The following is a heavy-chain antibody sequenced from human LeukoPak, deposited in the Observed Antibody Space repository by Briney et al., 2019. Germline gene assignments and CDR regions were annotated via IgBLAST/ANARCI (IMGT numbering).Heavy chain of an antibody. CDR2: IYYSGST. V-gene: IGHV4-59*01. Sequence: SETLSLTCTVSGGSISSYYWSWIRQPPGKGLEWIGYIYYSGSTNYNPSLKSRVTISVDTSKNQFSLKLSSVTAADTAVYYCARAYDSSGYYIPDAFDIWGQGTMVTVSS. D-gene: IGHD3-22*01. CDR1: GGSISSYY. CDR3: ARAYDSSGYYIPDAFDI. J-gene: IGHJ3*02.